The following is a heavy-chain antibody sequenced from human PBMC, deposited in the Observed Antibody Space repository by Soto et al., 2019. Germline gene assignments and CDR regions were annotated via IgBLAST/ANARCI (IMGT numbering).Heavy chain of an antibody. CDR3: ARAPTAVAGRGYNWFDP. D-gene: IGHD6-19*01. Sequence: QVQLVQSGSEVTKPGSSVKVSCKASGGTFSSYAISWVRQAPGQGLEWMGGIIPICGTANYAQKFQGRVTSTADESTSTAYMELSSLRSEDTAVYYCARAPTAVAGRGYNWFDPWGQGTLVTVSS. V-gene: IGHV1-69*01. CDR2: IIPICGTA. CDR1: GGTFSSYA. J-gene: IGHJ5*02.